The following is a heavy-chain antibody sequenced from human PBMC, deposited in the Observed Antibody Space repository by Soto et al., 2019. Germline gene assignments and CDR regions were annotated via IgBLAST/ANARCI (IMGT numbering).Heavy chain of an antibody. Sequence: SETLSLTCTVSGGSISSYYWSWIRQSPGKGLEWIGYIYSSGSTNYNPSLKSRVTISVDTSKNQFSLKLSSVTAADTAVYYCARDLPPSYDSSGYSVFDIWGQGTMVTVSS. CDR1: GGSISSYY. V-gene: IGHV4-59*01. J-gene: IGHJ3*02. D-gene: IGHD3-22*01. CDR3: ARDLPPSYDSSGYSVFDI. CDR2: IYSSGST.